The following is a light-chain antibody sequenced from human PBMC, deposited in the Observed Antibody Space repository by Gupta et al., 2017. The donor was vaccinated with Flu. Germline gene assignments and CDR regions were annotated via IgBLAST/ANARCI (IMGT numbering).Light chain of an antibody. Sequence: VIISCSGSSSNIGSNVVSWYQQLPGTAPKLRIYNDNQRPSGIPDRFSGSKSGTSASLAIRGLQSEDEADYYCAAWDDSLNGLWVIGGGTKLTVL. CDR1: SSNIGSNV. J-gene: IGLJ3*02. V-gene: IGLV1-44*01. CDR3: AAWDDSLNGLWV. CDR2: NDN.